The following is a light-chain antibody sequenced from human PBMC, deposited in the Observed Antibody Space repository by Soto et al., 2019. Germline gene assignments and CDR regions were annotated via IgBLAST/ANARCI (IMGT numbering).Light chain of an antibody. CDR3: QQRYDWPVT. J-gene: IGKJ1*01. CDR2: DTS. V-gene: IGKV3-11*01. CDR1: QSIRYF. Sequence: EIVLTQSPATLSLSPGERATLSCRASQSIRYFLAWFQQKPGQAPRLLIYDTSNRATGVPARFSGSGSGTDFTLTISSLESEDPAVYFCQQRYDWPVTFGPGTKVEIK.